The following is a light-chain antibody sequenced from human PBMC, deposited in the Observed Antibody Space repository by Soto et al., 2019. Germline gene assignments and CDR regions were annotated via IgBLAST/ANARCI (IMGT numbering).Light chain of an antibody. CDR2: DAS. CDR1: QSISSY. CDR3: QQYNGYSTWT. J-gene: IGKJ1*01. V-gene: IGKV1-5*01. Sequence: DIQMTQSPSTLSASVGDRVTITCRASQSISSYLVWYQQKPGKAPKVLIFDASTLQRGVPSRFSGSGSGTEFTLTISSLQPDDFATYYCQQYNGYSTWTFGQGTKVDIK.